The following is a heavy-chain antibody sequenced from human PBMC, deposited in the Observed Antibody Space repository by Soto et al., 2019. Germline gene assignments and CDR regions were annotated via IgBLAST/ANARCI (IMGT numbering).Heavy chain of an antibody. D-gene: IGHD4-17*01. J-gene: IGHJ6*03. CDR1: GGTVISYT. V-gene: IGHV1-69*04. CDR3: AREGRGDYGRKDNYYYYYYMDV. CDR2: IIPILGIA. Sequence: GVSVNVSCKASGGTVISYTISCARQAPGPGLEWIGRIIPILGIANYAQKFQGRVTITADKSTSTAYMELSSLRSEDTAVYYCAREGRGDYGRKDNYYYYYYMDVWGKGTTVTVSS.